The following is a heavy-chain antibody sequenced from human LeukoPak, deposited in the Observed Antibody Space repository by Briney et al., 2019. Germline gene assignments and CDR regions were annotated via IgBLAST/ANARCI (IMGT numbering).Heavy chain of an antibody. CDR3: ARGGYIPAARYYFDY. Sequence: GGSLRLSCSASGFTFSSYAMHWVRQAPGKGLEWVAVISYDGSNKNYADSVKGRFTISRDKSKNTLYLQMSSLRAEDTAVYYYARGGYIPAARYYFDYWGQGTLVTVSS. CDR1: GFTFSSYA. J-gene: IGHJ4*02. D-gene: IGHD2-2*01. V-gene: IGHV3-30*04. CDR2: ISYDGSNK.